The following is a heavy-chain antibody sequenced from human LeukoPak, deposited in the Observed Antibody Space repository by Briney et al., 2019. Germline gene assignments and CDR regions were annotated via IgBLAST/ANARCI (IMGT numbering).Heavy chain of an antibody. Sequence: SETLSLTCTVSGGSISSSSYYWGWIRQPPGEGLEWIGSIYYSGSTYYNPSLKSRVTISVDTSKNQFSLKLSSVTAADTAVYYCARGFPFAGWGQGTTVTVSS. D-gene: IGHD2/OR15-2a*01. CDR1: GGSISSSSYY. V-gene: IGHV4-39*07. J-gene: IGHJ6*02. CDR3: ARGFPFAG. CDR2: IYYSGST.